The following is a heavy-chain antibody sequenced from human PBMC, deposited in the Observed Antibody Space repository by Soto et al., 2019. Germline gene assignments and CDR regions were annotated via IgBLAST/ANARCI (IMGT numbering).Heavy chain of an antibody. V-gene: IGHV4-59*01. Sequence: SETLSLTCSVSGGSISGYYWTWIRQPPGKGLEWIGSIYYIGTTNYNPSLESRVTISVDSSKNQFSLKLSSVTAADTAVYYCARTLSTGGDDYWGQGTLVTVSS. J-gene: IGHJ4*02. CDR1: GGSISGYY. CDR2: IYYIGTT. CDR3: ARTLSTGGDDY. D-gene: IGHD6-19*01.